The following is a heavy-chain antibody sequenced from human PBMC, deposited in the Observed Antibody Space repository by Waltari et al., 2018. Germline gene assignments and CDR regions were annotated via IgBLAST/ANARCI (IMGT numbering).Heavy chain of an antibody. D-gene: IGHD3-10*01. CDR3: ARGLYYYGSGREKGLGAFDI. J-gene: IGHJ4*02. CDR1: GFTFSSYA. CDR2: ISGSGGSP. Sequence: EVQLVESGGGLVQPGGSLRLSCAASGFTFSSYAMSWVRQAPGKGLEWVSAISGSGGSPYYADSVKGLFTISRDNSKNTLYLQMNSLKASDTAMYYCARGLYYYGSGREKGLGAFDIWGQGTLVTVSS. V-gene: IGHV3-23*04.